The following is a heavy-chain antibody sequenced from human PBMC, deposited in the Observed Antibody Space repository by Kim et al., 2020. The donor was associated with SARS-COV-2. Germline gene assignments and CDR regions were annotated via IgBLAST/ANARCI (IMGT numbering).Heavy chain of an antibody. V-gene: IGHV3-23*01. Sequence: GSSVDADTVKGRITSARDKSKNSLYLQMNSLRPEDTAVYYGAKDHQWSFDYWGQGSPVTVSS. J-gene: IGHJ4*02. D-gene: IGHD2-8*01. CDR3: AKDHQWSFDY. CDR2: GSS.